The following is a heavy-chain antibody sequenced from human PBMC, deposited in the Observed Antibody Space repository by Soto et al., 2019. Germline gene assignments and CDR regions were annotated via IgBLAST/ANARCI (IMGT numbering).Heavy chain of an antibody. CDR1: GFTFSSYS. V-gene: IGHV3-21*01. CDR2: ISSSSSYI. CDR3: ARDAFEYSGYDRTFDI. Sequence: GGSLRLSCAASGFTFSSYSMNWVRQAPGKGLEWVSSISSSSSYIYYADSVKGRFTISRDNAKNSLYLQMNSLRAEDTAVYYCARDAFEYSGYDRTFDIWGQGTMVTVSS. D-gene: IGHD5-12*01. J-gene: IGHJ3*02.